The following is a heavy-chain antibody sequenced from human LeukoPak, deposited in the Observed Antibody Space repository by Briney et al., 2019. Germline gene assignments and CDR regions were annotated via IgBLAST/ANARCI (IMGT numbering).Heavy chain of an antibody. CDR2: INPNSGGT. D-gene: IGHD6-19*01. J-gene: IGHJ4*02. CDR3: AKGIIAVAGYYFDY. CDR1: GYTFTDYY. Sequence: ASVKVSCKASGYTFTDYYMHWVRQAPGQGLEWMGRINPNSGGTNYAQKFQGRVTMTRDTSISTAYMELSRLRSDDTAVYYCAKGIIAVAGYYFDYWGQGTLVTVSS. V-gene: IGHV1-2*06.